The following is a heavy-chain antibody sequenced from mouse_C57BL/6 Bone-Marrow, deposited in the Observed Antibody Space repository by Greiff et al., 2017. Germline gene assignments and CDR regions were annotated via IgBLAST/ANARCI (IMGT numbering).Heavy chain of an antibody. D-gene: IGHD1-1*01. Sequence: VQLQQSGAELVRPGASVTLSCKASGYTFTDYEMHWVKQTPVHGLEWIGAIAPETGGTAYNQKFKGKAILTADKSSSTAYMELRCLTSEDSAVYYCTRSDSSLDYWGQGTTLTVSS. J-gene: IGHJ2*01. CDR2: IAPETGGT. CDR1: GYTFTDYE. CDR3: TRSDSSLDY. V-gene: IGHV1-15*01.